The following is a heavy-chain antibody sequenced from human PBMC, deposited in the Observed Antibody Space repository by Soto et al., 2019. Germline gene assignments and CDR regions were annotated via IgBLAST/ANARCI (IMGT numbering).Heavy chain of an antibody. CDR2: IKEDGSEK. CDR1: GFSFGNDW. V-gene: IGHV3-7*01. Sequence: PGGSLRLSCIASGFSFGNDWMGWVRQAPGKGLEWVANIKEDGSEKFSVDSVRGRFTISRDNAKNSLYLQMNSLRAEDTAVYYCARPERNSKYHPLLSWGQGTLVTVSS. D-gene: IGHD1-1*01. CDR3: ARPERNSKYHPLLS. J-gene: IGHJ4*02.